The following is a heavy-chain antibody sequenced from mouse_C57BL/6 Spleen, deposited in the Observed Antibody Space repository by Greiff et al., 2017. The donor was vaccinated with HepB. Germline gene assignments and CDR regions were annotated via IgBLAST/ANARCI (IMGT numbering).Heavy chain of an antibody. Sequence: ESGPGLVKPSQSLSLTCSVTGYSITSGYYWNWIRQFPGNKLEWMGYISNDGSNNYNPSLKNRISITRDTSKNQLFLKLNSVTTEDTATYYCARSRGPLFDYWGQGTTLTVSS. D-gene: IGHD6-1*01. CDR2: ISNDGSN. J-gene: IGHJ2*01. CDR3: ARSRGPLFDY. CDR1: GYSITSGYY. V-gene: IGHV3-6*01.